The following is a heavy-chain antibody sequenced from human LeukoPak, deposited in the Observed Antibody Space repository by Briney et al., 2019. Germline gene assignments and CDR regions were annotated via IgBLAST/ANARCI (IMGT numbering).Heavy chain of an antibody. D-gene: IGHD6-25*01. CDR2: IYYSGST. V-gene: IGHV4-39*07. J-gene: IGHJ4*02. CDR1: GGSISSSSYY. CDR3: ARAQRAAPFDY. Sequence: SETLSLTCTVSGGSISSSSYYWGWIRQPPGKGLEWIGSIYYSGSTYYNPSLKSRVTISVDTSKNQFSLKLSSVTAADTAVYYCARAQRAAPFDYWGQGTLVTVSS.